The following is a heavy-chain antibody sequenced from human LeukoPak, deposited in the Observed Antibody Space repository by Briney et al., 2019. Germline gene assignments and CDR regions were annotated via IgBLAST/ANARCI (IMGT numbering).Heavy chain of an antibody. V-gene: IGHV3-23*01. CDR1: GFTFGSYA. CDR2: ISGSGGST. J-gene: IGHJ4*02. D-gene: IGHD5-18*01. Sequence: GGSLRLSXAASGFTFGSYAMSCVRQAPGKGLEWVSAISGSGGSTYYADSVKGRFTISRDNSKNTLYLQMNSLRAEDTAVYYCAKTSWIQLWLEYDYWGQGTLVTVSS. CDR3: AKTSWIQLWLEYDY.